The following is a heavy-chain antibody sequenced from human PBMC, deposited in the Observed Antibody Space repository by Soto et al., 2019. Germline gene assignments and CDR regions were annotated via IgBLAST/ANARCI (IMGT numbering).Heavy chain of an antibody. CDR2: ISSSSSTI. V-gene: IGHV3-48*01. Sequence: GGSLRLSCAASGFTFSSYSMNWVRQAPGKGLEWVSYISSSSSTIYYADSVKGRFTISRDNAKNSLYLQMNSLRAEDTAVYYCARDYDGSSSPDFDYWGQGTLVTVSS. D-gene: IGHD6-6*01. J-gene: IGHJ4*02. CDR1: GFTFSSYS. CDR3: ARDYDGSSSPDFDY.